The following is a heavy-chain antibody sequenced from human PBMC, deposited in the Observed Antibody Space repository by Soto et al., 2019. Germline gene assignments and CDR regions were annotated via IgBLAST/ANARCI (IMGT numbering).Heavy chain of an antibody. CDR3: ARGRDIVVVPAASPNPYGMDV. V-gene: IGHV1-69*01. D-gene: IGHD2-2*01. CDR1: GGTFSSYA. J-gene: IGHJ6*02. CDR2: IIPIFGTA. Sequence: QVQLVQSGAEVKKPGSSVKVSCKASGGTFSSYAISWVRQAPGQGLEWMGGIIPIFGTANYAQKFQGRVTITADESTSTAYMELSSLRSEDTAVYYCARGRDIVVVPAASPNPYGMDVWGQGTTVTVSS.